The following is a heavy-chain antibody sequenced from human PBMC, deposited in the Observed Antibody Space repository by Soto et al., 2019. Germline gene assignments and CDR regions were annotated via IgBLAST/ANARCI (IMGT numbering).Heavy chain of an antibody. D-gene: IGHD4-4*01. CDR2: ISYGGINN. CDR1: GFTFSNFP. Sequence: QVQLVESGGGVVQPGRSLRLSCAASGFTFSNFPMHWVRQAPGKGLEWVAVISYGGINNYYADSVKGRFTISRDDSKNTVYLQRNGRRPEDTTVYFCAMTTVVCVTPDVAYWGQGTLVIVSS. CDR3: AMTTVVCVTPDVAY. V-gene: IGHV3-30-3*01. J-gene: IGHJ4*02.